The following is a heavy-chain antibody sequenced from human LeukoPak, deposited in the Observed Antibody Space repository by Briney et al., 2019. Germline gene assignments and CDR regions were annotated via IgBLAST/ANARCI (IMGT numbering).Heavy chain of an antibody. CDR1: GFTFSSYA. D-gene: IGHD6-13*01. CDR3: AGGTPNSSSWWYYYYGMDV. CDR2: ISYDGSNK. V-gene: IGHV3-30-3*01. Sequence: GRSLRLSCAASGFTFSSYAMHWVRQAPGKGLEWVAVISYDGSNKYHADSVKGRFTISRDNSKNTLYLQMNSLRAEDTAVYYCAGGTPNSSSWWYYYYGMDVWGQGTTVTVSS. J-gene: IGHJ6*02.